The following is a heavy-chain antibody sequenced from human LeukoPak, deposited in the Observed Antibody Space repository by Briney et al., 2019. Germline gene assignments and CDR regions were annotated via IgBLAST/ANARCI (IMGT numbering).Heavy chain of an antibody. V-gene: IGHV3-21*01. Sequence: GGSLRLSCAASGFTFSSYSMNWVRQAPGKGLEWVSSISSSSSYIYYADSATGRFTISIANAKTSLYLQMNSLTAEDTAVYYCAGIGFDIWGQGTMVTVSS. CDR2: ISSSSSYI. CDR1: GFTFSSYS. CDR3: AGIGFDI. J-gene: IGHJ3*02.